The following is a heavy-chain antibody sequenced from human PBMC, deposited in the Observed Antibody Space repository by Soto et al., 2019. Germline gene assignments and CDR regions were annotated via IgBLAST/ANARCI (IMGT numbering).Heavy chain of an antibody. Sequence: ASVKVSCKASGYTFTSYDISWVRQAPGQGLEWMGWISAYNGNTNYAQKLQGRVTMTTDTSTSTAYMELRSLRSDDTAVYYCARLPAPADAFDIWGQGTMVTVSS. CDR1: GYTFTSYD. CDR2: ISAYNGNT. J-gene: IGHJ3*02. V-gene: IGHV1-18*01. CDR3: ARLPAPADAFDI.